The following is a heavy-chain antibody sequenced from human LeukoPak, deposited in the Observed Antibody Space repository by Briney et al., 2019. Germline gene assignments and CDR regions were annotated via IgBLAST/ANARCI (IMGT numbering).Heavy chain of an antibody. CDR3: AREGFAFDI. CDR1: GVTVSSNY. J-gene: IGHJ3*02. CDR2: IYSGGST. V-gene: IGHV3-53*01. Sequence: GESLRLSCAASGVTVSSNYMSWVRQPPGKGLEWVSVIYSGGSTYYAHSLKGRFTISRDNAKNSLYLQLNSLTAEDTAVYYCAREGFAFDIWGQGTMVTVSS.